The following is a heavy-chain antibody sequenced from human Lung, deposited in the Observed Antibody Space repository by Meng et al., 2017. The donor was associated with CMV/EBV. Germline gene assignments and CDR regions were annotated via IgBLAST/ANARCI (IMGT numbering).Heavy chain of an antibody. CDR2: VSAYNGDT. Sequence: AAVXVSXKASGYSFTDYGISRVGQDPGQGLEWRGWVSAYNGDTNYARNLRGRVTMTTDTSTTTAYMELRSLRSDDTAVDYCARDVQYCGSTSCYDDCFGPXGQGXLVTVSS. CDR3: ARDVQYCGSTSCYDDCFGP. J-gene: IGHJ5*02. CDR1: GYSFTDYG. V-gene: IGHV1-18*01. D-gene: IGHD2-2*01.